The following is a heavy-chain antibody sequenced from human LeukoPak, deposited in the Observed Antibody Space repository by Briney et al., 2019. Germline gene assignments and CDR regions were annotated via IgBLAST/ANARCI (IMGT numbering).Heavy chain of an antibody. CDR1: GYIFTTHW. CDR2: IYPGFSET. J-gene: IGHJ4*02. CDR3: ARHVYSGNTYAGGFDY. V-gene: IGHV5-51*01. Sequence: GGSLQISGQGSGYIFTTHWIGWVRQLPGKGLEGMGIIYPGFSETRDRPSFQGQFTISADKSINTAYLQWSSLKAPDTATYYCARHVYSGNTYAGGFDYWGQGTLVIVSS. D-gene: IGHD1-26*01.